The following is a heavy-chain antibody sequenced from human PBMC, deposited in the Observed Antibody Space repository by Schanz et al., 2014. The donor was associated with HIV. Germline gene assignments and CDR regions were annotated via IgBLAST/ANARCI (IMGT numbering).Heavy chain of an antibody. Sequence: QVQLVESGGGLVKPGGSLRLSCAASGFTFSSYAMHWVRQAPGKGLEWVAFISYDGSSHYSADSVKGRITISRDNSKNTLYLQMNRLRTEDTALYYCAKGASPYHDSSGFYPDYWSQGTLVTVSS. CDR1: GFTFSSYA. CDR2: ISYDGSSH. CDR3: AKGASPYHDSSGFYPDY. J-gene: IGHJ4*02. D-gene: IGHD3-22*01. V-gene: IGHV3-30-3*01.